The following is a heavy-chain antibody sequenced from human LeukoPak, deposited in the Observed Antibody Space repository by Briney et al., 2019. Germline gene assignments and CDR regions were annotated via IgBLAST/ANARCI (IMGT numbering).Heavy chain of an antibody. D-gene: IGHD1-26*01. CDR1: GFTFSSYS. CDR3: ARAKYSGNSSYCFDY. Sequence: GGSLRLSCAASGFTFSSYSMNWVRQAPGKGLEWVSSISSSSSYIYYADSVKGRFTISRDNAKNSLYLQMNSLRAEDTAVYYCARAKYSGNSSYCFDYWGQGTLVTVSS. CDR2: ISSSSSYI. V-gene: IGHV3-21*01. J-gene: IGHJ4*02.